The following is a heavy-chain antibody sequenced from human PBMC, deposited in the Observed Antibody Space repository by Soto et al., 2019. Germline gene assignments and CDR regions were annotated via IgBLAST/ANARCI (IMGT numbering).Heavy chain of an antibody. CDR2: IFPSGTT. CDR3: ARSREFDY. CDR1: GGSLSGATYS. Sequence: SETLSLTWGVSGGSLSGATYSWNWIRQPPGKGLEWIGYIFPSGTTYYNPSLKSRVTISIDVSKNQFSLSLRSLTAADTAVYYCARSREFDYWSQGTLVTVSS. V-gene: IGHV4-30-2*01. J-gene: IGHJ4*02.